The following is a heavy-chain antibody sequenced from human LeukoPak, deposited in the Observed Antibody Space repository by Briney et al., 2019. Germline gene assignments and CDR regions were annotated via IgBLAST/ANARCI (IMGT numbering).Heavy chain of an antibody. V-gene: IGHV3-23*01. D-gene: IGHD3-3*01. CDR3: AKVNYDFWSGYYSFDY. Sequence: GRSLRLSCAASGFTFSSYAMSWVRQAPGKGLEWVSAISGSGGSTYYADSVKGRFTISRDDSKNTLYLQMNSLRAEDTSVYYCAKVNYDFWSGYYSFDYWGQGTLVTVSS. CDR1: GFTFSSYA. J-gene: IGHJ4*02. CDR2: ISGSGGST.